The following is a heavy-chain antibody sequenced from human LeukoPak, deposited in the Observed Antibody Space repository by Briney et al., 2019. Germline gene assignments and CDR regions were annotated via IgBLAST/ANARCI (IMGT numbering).Heavy chain of an antibody. J-gene: IGHJ6*03. CDR3: AKPTLEGDYYYYYYMDV. CDR2: IYYSGST. Sequence: TASETLSLTCTVSGGSISSSSYYWGWIRQPPGKGLDWIGSIYYSGSTYYNPSLRSRVTISVDTSKIQFSLKLSSVTAADTAVYYCAKPTLEGDYYYYYYMDVWGKGTTVTVSS. V-gene: IGHV4-39*01. CDR1: GGSISSSSYY.